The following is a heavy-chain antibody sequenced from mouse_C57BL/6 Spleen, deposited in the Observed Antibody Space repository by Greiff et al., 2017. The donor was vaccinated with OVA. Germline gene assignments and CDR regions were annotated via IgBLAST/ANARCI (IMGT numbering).Heavy chain of an antibody. CDR3: ARGSTTVVEDYFDY. CDR2: ISSGSSTI. V-gene: IGHV5-17*01. D-gene: IGHD1-1*01. CDR1: GFTFSDYG. Sequence: EVKVVESGGGLVKPGGSLKLSCAASGFTFSDYGMHWVRQAPEKGLEWVAYISSGSSTIYYADTVKGRFTISRDNAKNTLFLQMTSLRSEDTAMYYCARGSTTVVEDYFDYWGQGTTLTVSS. J-gene: IGHJ2*01.